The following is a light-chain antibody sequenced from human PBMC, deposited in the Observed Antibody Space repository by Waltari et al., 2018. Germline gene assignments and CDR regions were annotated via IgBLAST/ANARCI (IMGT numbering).Light chain of an antibody. CDR3: QQYYSTPYT. CDR1: QRVLYSSNNETY. J-gene: IGKJ2*01. V-gene: IGKV4-1*01. Sequence: DIVMTQSPDSLAVSLGERATINCKSSQRVLYSSNNETYLAWYQQKPGHPPKLLIYWASTREAGVPDRFSGSGSGTDFTLTINSLQAEDVAVYYCQQYYSTPYTFGQGTKLEIK. CDR2: WAS.